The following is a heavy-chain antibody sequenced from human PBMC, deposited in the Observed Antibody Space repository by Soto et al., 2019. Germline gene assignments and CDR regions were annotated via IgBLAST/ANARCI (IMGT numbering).Heavy chain of an antibody. Sequence: QVQLVQSGAEVKKPGASVKVSCKASGYTFSSNGVSWVRQAPGQGLEWMEWISTFNGNAHYAQKFQGRHTMTTDTSTNAAYMQLTSLSSDDTAVYYCARLRGYSSGWYDYWGQGTLVTVSS. CDR2: ISTFNGNA. D-gene: IGHD6-19*01. CDR3: ARLRGYSSGWYDY. V-gene: IGHV1-18*04. J-gene: IGHJ4*02. CDR1: GYTFSSNG.